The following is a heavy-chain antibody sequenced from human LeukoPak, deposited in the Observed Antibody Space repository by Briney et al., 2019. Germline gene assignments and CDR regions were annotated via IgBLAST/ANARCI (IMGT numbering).Heavy chain of an antibody. CDR3: TRPRWGYYDSSGYNDAFDI. J-gene: IGHJ3*02. Sequence: GGSLRLSCAASGFTFSGSAMHGVRQASGKGLEWVGRMRSKANRYATAYAASVKGRFTISRADSKNTAYLQMNSLKTEDTAVYYCTRPRWGYYDSSGYNDAFDIWGQGTMVTVSS. CDR2: MRSKANRYAT. V-gene: IGHV3-73*01. CDR1: GFTFSGSA. D-gene: IGHD3-22*01.